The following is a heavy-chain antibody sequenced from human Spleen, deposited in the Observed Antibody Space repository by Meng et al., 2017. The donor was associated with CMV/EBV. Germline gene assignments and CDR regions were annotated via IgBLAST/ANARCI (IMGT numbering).Heavy chain of an antibody. CDR3: AKGRIVSFGEFDY. CDR2: ISGSGDYT. D-gene: IGHD3-10*01. J-gene: IGHJ4*02. Sequence: GGSLRLSCAASGFTFSSSPMTWVRQAPGKGLEWVSSISGSGDYTHYADSVKGRFTISRDNSKTTMYLQMSSLRAEDTAVYYCAKGRIVSFGEFDYWGQGTLVTVSS. V-gene: IGHV3-23*01. CDR1: GFTFSSSP.